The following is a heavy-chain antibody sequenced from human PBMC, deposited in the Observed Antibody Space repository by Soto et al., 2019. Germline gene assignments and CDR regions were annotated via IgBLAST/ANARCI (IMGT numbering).Heavy chain of an antibody. Sequence: RLSCAASGLALSSYWMHWVRQAPGKGLVWVSRINSDGSSTSYADSVKGRFTISRDNAKNTLYLQMNSLRAEDTAVYYCARARWELLLFDCWGQGTLVTVSS. CDR2: INSDGSST. D-gene: IGHD1-26*01. J-gene: IGHJ4*02. V-gene: IGHV3-74*01. CDR3: ARARWELLLFDC. CDR1: GLALSSYW.